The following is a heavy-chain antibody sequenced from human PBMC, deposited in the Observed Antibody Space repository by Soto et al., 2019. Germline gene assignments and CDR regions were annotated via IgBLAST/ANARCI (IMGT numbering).Heavy chain of an antibody. CDR1: GGTFSSYA. Sequence: QVQLVQSGAEVKKPGSSVKVSCKASGGTFSSYAISWVRQAPGQGLEWMGGIIPIFGTANYAQKFQGRVTINADESTSTAYMELSSLRTEDTAVYYCARKVAGHFYYYYGMDVWGQGTTVTVSS. CDR2: IIPIFGTA. D-gene: IGHD3-3*02. CDR3: ARKVAGHFYYYYGMDV. J-gene: IGHJ6*02. V-gene: IGHV1-69*12.